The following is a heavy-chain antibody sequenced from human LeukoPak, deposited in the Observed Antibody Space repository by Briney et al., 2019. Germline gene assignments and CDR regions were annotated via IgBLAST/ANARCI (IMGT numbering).Heavy chain of an antibody. D-gene: IGHD6-13*01. Sequence: GGSLRLSCAASGFTFSSYSMNWVRQAPGKGLEWVSSISSSSSSYIYYADSVKGRFTISGDNAKNSLYLQMNSLRAEDTAVYYCARFSAGAGIGFDYWGQGTLVSVSS. CDR3: ARFSAGAGIGFDY. CDR1: GFTFSSYS. V-gene: IGHV3-21*06. CDR2: ISSSSSSYI. J-gene: IGHJ4*02.